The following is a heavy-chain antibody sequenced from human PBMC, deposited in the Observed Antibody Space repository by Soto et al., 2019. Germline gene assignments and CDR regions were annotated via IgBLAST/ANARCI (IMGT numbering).Heavy chain of an antibody. J-gene: IGHJ3*02. CDR1: GYTFRAYT. CDR3: ARDTETLVPRANDALDI. CDR2: INAGSGNT. D-gene: IGHD3-3*02. Sequence: QAQLVQSGAELKKPGASVKVSCKATGYTFRAYTMNWVRQAPGQSLEWMGWINAGSGNTKYSQNLQGRVSITRDTSASTVYMELTGLKTEDTAVYYCARDTETLVPRANDALDIWGQGTMVTVSS. V-gene: IGHV1-3*01.